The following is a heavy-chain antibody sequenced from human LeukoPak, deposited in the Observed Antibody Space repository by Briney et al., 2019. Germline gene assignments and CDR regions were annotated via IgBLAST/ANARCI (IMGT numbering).Heavy chain of an antibody. V-gene: IGHV3-23*01. J-gene: IGHJ4*02. Sequence: GGPLRLSCAVSGFTFSSYAMSWVRQAPGKGLEWVSGISGSAKSTYYADSVKGRFTISRDNSKNTLHLQMNSLRAEDTAVYYCAKDPARQLWDNIDYWGQGTLVTVSS. D-gene: IGHD5-18*01. CDR3: AKDPARQLWDNIDY. CDR2: ISGSAKST. CDR1: GFTFSSYA.